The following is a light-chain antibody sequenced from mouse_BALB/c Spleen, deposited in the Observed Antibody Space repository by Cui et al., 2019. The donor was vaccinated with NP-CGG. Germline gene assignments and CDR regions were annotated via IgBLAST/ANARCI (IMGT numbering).Light chain of an antibody. CDR1: TGAVTTNNY. V-gene: IGLV1*01. CDR3: ALWYSNHWV. J-gene: IGLJ1*01. CDR2: GTN. Sequence: AVVPEASALTTSPGETVTLTCRSSTGAVTTNNYANWVQEKPDHLFTGLIGGTNNRAPGVPARFSGSLIGDKAALTITGAQTEDEAIYFCALWYSNHWVFGGGTKLTVL.